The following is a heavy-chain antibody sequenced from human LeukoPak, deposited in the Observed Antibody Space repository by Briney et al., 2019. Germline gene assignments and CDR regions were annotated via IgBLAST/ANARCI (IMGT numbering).Heavy chain of an antibody. CDR1: GDSFSSHY. CDR2: ISYIGST. Sequence: SETLSLTCTVSGDSFSSHYWTWIRQPPGKGLEWIGDISYIGSTNYSPSLKSRVTISIDPSKNQFSLKLTSGTAADTAVYYCARDLVTVTKGFDIWGQGTMVSVSS. J-gene: IGHJ3*02. D-gene: IGHD4-17*01. CDR3: ARDLVTVTKGFDI. V-gene: IGHV4-59*11.